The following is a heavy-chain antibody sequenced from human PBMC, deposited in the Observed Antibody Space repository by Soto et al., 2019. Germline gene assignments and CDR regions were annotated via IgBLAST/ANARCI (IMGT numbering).Heavy chain of an antibody. CDR3: AKNLGSCGGGSCYYFDY. D-gene: IGHD2-15*01. CDR2: ISYDGSEK. V-gene: IGHV3-30*18. CDR1: GFTFSSYG. Sequence: PGGSLRLSCAASGFTFSSYGMHWVRQAPGKGLEWVAVISYDGSEKYYADSVKGRFTISRDNSKNTLYLQMNSLRAEDTAVYYCAKNLGSCGGGSCYYFDYWGQGPLVTVYS. J-gene: IGHJ4*02.